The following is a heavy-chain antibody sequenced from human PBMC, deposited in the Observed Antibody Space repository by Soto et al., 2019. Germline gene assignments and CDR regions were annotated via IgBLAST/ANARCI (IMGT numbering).Heavy chain of an antibody. V-gene: IGHV1-69*12. CDR2: IIPIFGTA. Sequence: QVQLVQSGAEVKKPGSSVKVSCKASGGTFSSYAISWVRQAPGQGLEWMGGIIPIFGTANYAQKFQGRVMITAEESTSTAYMDLSSLRSENTAVYYCVIGGDNFLSRSCFDPWGQGTMVTVSS. CDR3: VIGGDNFLSRSCFDP. J-gene: IGHJ5*02. D-gene: IGHD1-1*01. CDR1: GGTFSSYA.